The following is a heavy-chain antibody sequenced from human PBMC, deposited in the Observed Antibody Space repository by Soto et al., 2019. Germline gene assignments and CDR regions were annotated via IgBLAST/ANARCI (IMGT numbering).Heavy chain of an antibody. Sequence: GASVKVSCKASGYTFTGYYMHWVRQAPGQGLEWMGWINPNSGGTNYAQKFQGWVTMTRDTSISTAYMELSRLRSDDTAVYYCAREGRSDQLPLYYFDYWGQGTLVTVSS. CDR3: AREGRSDQLPLYYFDY. CDR1: GYTFTGYY. V-gene: IGHV1-2*04. CDR2: INPNSGGT. D-gene: IGHD2-2*01. J-gene: IGHJ4*02.